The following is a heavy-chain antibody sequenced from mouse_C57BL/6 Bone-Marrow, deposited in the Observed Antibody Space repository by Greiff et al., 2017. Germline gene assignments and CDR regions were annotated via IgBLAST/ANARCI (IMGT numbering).Heavy chain of an antibody. D-gene: IGHD3-2*01. J-gene: IGHJ2*01. V-gene: IGHV5-6*01. CDR1: GFTFSSYA. CDR2: ISSGGSYT. CDR3: ARHERQLGY. Sequence: EVQVVESGGDLVKPGGSLKLSCAASGFTFSSYAMSWVRQTPDKRLEWVATISSGGSYTYYPHSVKGRFTISRDNAKNTLYLQMSSLKSEDTAMYYCARHERQLGYWGQGTTLTVSS.